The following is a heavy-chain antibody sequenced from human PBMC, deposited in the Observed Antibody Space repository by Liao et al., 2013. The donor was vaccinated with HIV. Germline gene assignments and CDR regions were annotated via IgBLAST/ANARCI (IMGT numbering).Heavy chain of an antibody. D-gene: IGHD4-23*01. J-gene: IGHJ1*01. Sequence: QVQLQESGPGLVKPSETLSLTCSVSGGSISSYYWSWIRQPPGKGLEWLGYIYYGGSTSYNPSLKSRVTISVDTSKNQFSLKLSSVTAADTAVYYCARDLGYGGNSGYFQHWGQGTLVTVSS. CDR2: IYYGGST. CDR1: GGSISSYY. CDR3: ARDLGYGGNSGYFQH. V-gene: IGHV4-59*12.